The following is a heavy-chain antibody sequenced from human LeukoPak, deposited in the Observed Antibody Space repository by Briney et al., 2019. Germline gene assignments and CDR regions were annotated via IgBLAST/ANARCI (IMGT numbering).Heavy chain of an antibody. D-gene: IGHD3-10*01. CDR1: GFALSTSGVG. CDR2: IYWDDDK. J-gene: IGHJ4*02. CDR3: AHRGPAHLWFGSFDY. V-gene: IGHV2-5*02. Sequence: GPKLVNPTQTLTLTCTFSGFALSTSGVGVGWIRQPPGKTGEWLALIYWDDDKRYRPSLKSRLTINKDTSKNQVVLTMTNMEPVDTATYYCAHRGPAHLWFGSFDYWGQGTLVTVSS.